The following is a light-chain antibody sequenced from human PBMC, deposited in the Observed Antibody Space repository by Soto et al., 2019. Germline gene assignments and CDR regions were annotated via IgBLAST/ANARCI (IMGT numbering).Light chain of an antibody. Sequence: DIQMTQSPSTLSASVGDRVTITCRASQSISSWLAWYQQKPGKAPKLLIYKASSLESGVPSRFSGSGSGTEFTLTISSLKPDDFAPYYCQQYNSYPFTFGPGTKVDIK. J-gene: IGKJ3*01. V-gene: IGKV1-5*03. CDR1: QSISSW. CDR3: QQYNSYPFT. CDR2: KAS.